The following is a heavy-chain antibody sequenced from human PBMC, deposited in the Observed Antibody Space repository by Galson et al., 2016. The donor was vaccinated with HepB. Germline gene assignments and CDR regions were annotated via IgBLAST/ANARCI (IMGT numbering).Heavy chain of an antibody. J-gene: IGHJ3*02. D-gene: IGHD5-18*01. CDR2: FYRGGNT. Sequence: SLRLSCATVGLPVSDEYMTWVRLVPGKGLEWVSLFYRGGNTYYADSVKGRFTGWRDDSKETIYLQMNYLSAADTAVYYSATVGGSSYGARNDGFDIWGHGTMVTVAS. V-gene: IGHV3-53*01. CDR3: ATVGGSSYGARNDGFDI. CDR1: GLPVSDEY.